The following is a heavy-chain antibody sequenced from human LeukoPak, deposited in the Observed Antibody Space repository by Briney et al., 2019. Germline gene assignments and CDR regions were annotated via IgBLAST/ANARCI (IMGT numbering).Heavy chain of an antibody. CDR1: GFTFSSYS. CDR2: ISSSSSYI. D-gene: IGHD3-22*01. V-gene: IGHV3-21*01. Sequence: PGGSLRLSCAASGFTFSSYSMNWVRQAPGKGLEWVSSISSSSSYIYYADSVKGRFTISRDNAKNSLYLQMNSLRAEDTAVYYCARESRYDSRIPSRAFDIWGQGTMVTVSS. CDR3: ARESRYDSRIPSRAFDI. J-gene: IGHJ3*02.